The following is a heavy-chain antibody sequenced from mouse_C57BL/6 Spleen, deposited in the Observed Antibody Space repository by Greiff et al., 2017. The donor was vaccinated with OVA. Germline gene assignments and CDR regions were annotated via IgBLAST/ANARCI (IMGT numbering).Heavy chain of an antibody. Sequence: VQLKESGAELVKPGASVRISCKASGYAFSSYWMNWVKQRPGKGLEWIGQIYPGDGDTNYNGKFKGKATLTADKSSSTAYMQLSSLTSEDSAVYFCARSGGYDPAWFAYWGQGTLVTVSA. D-gene: IGHD2-2*01. V-gene: IGHV1-80*01. CDR1: GYAFSSYW. J-gene: IGHJ3*01. CDR2: IYPGDGDT. CDR3: ARSGGYDPAWFAY.